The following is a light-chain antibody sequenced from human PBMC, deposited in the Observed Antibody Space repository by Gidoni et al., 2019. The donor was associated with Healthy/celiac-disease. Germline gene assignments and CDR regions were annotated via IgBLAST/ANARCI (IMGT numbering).Light chain of an antibody. CDR3: QQYGSSPPYS. J-gene: IGKJ2*03. V-gene: IGKV3-20*01. CDR2: GAS. Sequence: IVLTQSPATLSLSPGERATLSCRASQSVSSSYLAWYQQKPGQAPMLLIYGASSRATGIPDRFSGSGSGTDFTLSISRLEPEDFAVYYCQQYGSSPPYSVGQGTKLEIK. CDR1: QSVSSSY.